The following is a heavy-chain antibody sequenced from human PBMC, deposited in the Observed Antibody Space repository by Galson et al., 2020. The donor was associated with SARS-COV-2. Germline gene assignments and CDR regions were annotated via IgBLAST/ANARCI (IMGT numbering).Heavy chain of an antibody. CDR3: ARKTSTYDY. CDR1: AGFISSTSYS. Sequence: ASETLSLTCSVSAGFISSTSYSWGWIRQSPGKGLEWIGSIYFNGNTFYNPSLKSRVTISIATSKNQFSLKLSSVTAADTAVYFCARKTSTYDYWGRGTLVTVSS. J-gene: IGHJ4*01. CDR2: IYFNGNT. D-gene: IGHD3-16*01. V-gene: IGHV4-39*07.